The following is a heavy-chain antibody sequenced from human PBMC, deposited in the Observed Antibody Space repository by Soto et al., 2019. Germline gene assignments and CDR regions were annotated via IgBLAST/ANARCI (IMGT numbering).Heavy chain of an antibody. CDR2: IIPSGGST. J-gene: IGHJ4*02. Sequence: ASVTVSCKASGGTFSSYTINWVRQAPGQGLEWMGIIIPSGGSTSYAQKFQGRVTMTRDTSTSTVYMELSSLRSEDTAVYYCARANFDYWGQGTLVTVS. CDR3: ARANFDY. V-gene: IGHV1-46*01. CDR1: GGTFSSYT.